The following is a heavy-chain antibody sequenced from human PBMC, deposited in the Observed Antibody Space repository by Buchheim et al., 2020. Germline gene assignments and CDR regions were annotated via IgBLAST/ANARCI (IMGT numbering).Heavy chain of an antibody. CDR2: INSDGSST. V-gene: IGHV3-74*01. CDR1: GFTFSDLW. CDR3: ARDPLLNGGTLDY. J-gene: IGHJ4*02. Sequence: VQLVESGGGLVQPGGSLRLSCAASGFTFSDLWMHWVRQTPGKGLMWVSRINSDGSSTIYGESVKGRFTVSRDNAKNTLSLPMNSLRAEDTGVYYCARDPLLNGGTLDYWGQGT. D-gene: IGHD1-1*01.